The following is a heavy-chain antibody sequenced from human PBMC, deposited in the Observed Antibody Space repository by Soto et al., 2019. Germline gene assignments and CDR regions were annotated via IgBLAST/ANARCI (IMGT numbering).Heavy chain of an antibody. V-gene: IGHV1-3*05. CDR2: INAGNGNT. CDR1: GYTFTSYA. J-gene: IGHJ4*02. CDR3: ARDPGYGLGDT. Sequence: QVQLVQSGAEEKKPGASVKVSCKASGYTFTSYAMLWVRQAPGQRLEWMGWINAGNGNTKYSQKFQGRVTITRDTSESKAYMDLTTARSEHTAVYYCARDPGYGLGDTGGQGTLVTVSS. D-gene: IGHD5-18*01.